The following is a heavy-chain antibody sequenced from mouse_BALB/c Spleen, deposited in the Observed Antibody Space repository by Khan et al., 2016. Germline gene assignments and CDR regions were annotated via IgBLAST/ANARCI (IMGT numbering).Heavy chain of an antibody. CDR3: ARYRPHWYFDV. Sequence: EVELVESGGGLVKPGGSLKLSCAASGFTFSSYTMSWVRQTPEKRLEWVATISPGSTNTYYPDSVKGRFTISRDSAKNSLYLQMSSLRSEDTALYYCARYRPHWYFDVWGAGTTVTVSS. V-gene: IGHV5-9*03. CDR2: ISPGSTNT. J-gene: IGHJ1*01. CDR1: GFTFSSYT.